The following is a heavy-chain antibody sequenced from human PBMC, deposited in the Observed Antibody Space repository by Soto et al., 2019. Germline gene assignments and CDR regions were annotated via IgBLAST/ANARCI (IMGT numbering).Heavy chain of an antibody. D-gene: IGHD3-22*01. Sequence: PWGSLRLSCAASGFPFSNAWMNWVRQAPGKGLEWVGRIKSKTDGGTTDYAAPVKGRFTISRDDSKDTLYLQMNSLKTEDTAVYYCTTEFDYYDSSGYYYATDYWGQGALVNVSS. CDR2: IKSKTDGGTT. CDR1: GFPFSNAW. V-gene: IGHV3-15*07. CDR3: TTEFDYYDSSGYYYATDY. J-gene: IGHJ4*02.